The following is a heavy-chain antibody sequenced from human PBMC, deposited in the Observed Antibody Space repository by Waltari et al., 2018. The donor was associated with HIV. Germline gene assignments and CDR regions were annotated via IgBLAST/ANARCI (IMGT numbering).Heavy chain of an antibody. Sequence: EVQLVESGGGLVQPGRSLRLSCAASGFTFDDYAMHWVRQAPGKGLEWVSGISWNSGSIGYADSVKGRFTISRDNAKNSLYLQMNSLRAEDTALYYCAKDMHVAAATLFDYWGQGTLVTVSS. CDR1: GFTFDDYA. D-gene: IGHD6-13*01. V-gene: IGHV3-9*01. CDR2: ISWNSGSI. J-gene: IGHJ4*02. CDR3: AKDMHVAAATLFDY.